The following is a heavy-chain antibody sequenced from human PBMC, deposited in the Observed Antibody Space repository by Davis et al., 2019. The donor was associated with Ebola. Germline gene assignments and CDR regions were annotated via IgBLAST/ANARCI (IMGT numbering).Heavy chain of an antibody. CDR2: IRSKANSYAT. CDR1: GFTFSGSA. CDR3: TARASQAYCGGDCYGDY. Sequence: GESLKISCAASGFTFSGSAMHWVRQASGKGLAWVGRIRSKANSYATAYAASVKGRFTISRDDSKNTAYLQMNSLKTEDTAVHYCTARASQAYCGGDCYGDYWGQGTLVTVSS. J-gene: IGHJ4*02. D-gene: IGHD2-21*02. V-gene: IGHV3-73*01.